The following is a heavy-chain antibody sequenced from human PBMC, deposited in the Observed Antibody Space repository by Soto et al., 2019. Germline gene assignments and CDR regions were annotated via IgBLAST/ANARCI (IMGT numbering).Heavy chain of an antibody. CDR3: SSSSRYSTDV. CDR2: IYGTGNT. V-gene: IGHV4-39*01. Sequence: QLQLQESGPGLVKPSETLSLSCTVSGGSITSSFYWGWIRQPPGKGLEWIGSIYGTGNTYYNPSLKGRVTICADASKNQVSLNLISVTAADTAVDYCSSSSRYSTDVWGLGAKVTVS. D-gene: IGHD6-13*01. CDR1: GGSITSSFY. J-gene: IGHJ6*02.